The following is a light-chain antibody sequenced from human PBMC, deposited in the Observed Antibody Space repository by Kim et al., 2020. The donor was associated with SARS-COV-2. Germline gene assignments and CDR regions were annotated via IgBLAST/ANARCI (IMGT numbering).Light chain of an antibody. CDR2: DAS. CDR3: QQYKTWT. J-gene: IGKJ1*01. V-gene: IGKV1-5*01. Sequence: DIQMTQSPSTLSASVGDRVTITCRASKSISNWLAWYQQKPGKAPKLLIYDASSLRSGVPSRFSGSGSGTEFTLTISNLQPDDFATYYCQQYKTWTFGQGTKVDIK. CDR1: KSISNW.